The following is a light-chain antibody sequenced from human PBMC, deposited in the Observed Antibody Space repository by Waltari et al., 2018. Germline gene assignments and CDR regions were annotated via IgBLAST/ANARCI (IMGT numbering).Light chain of an antibody. J-gene: IGLJ2*01. V-gene: IGLV2-8*01. CDR1: SRDIGGYNF. CDR2: EVT. CDR3: SSYGGSNDVI. Sequence: QSALTQPPSASGSLGQSVTISCTGTSRDIGGYNFVSWYQQYPGNAPKLIIFEVTKRPSGVPERFSGSKSGNTASLTVAGLQAEDEADYYCSSYGGSNDVIFGGGTKITVL.